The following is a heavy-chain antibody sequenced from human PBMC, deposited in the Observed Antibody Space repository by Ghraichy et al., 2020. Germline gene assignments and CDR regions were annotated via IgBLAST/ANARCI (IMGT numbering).Heavy chain of an antibody. D-gene: IGHD2-8*01. CDR1: GYSLTANH. CDR3: ARELGVKAFDV. CDR2: FDPNNGDT. Sequence: ASVKVSCKASGYSLTANHIYWVRQAPGQGLEFLGWFDPNNGDTHYVQKFQGRVTMTRDTSINTAYMELSSLTSDDTAVYYCARELGVKAFDVWGQGTMVIVSS. J-gene: IGHJ3*01. V-gene: IGHV1-2*02.